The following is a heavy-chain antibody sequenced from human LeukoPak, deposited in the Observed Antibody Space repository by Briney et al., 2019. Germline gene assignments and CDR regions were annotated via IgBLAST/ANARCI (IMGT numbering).Heavy chain of an antibody. CDR1: GGSINSADHY. CDR2: IFSTGGT. J-gene: IGHJ4*02. CDR3: ARDRGGWLRPYFDS. D-gene: IGHD5-12*01. V-gene: IGHV4-30-4*08. Sequence: PSQTLSLTCTVSGGSINSADHYWSWIRQPPGKGLEWVGYIFSTGGTYYNPSLQSRLTISLDKSTNQFFLKLTSVTAADTAVYYRARDRGGWLRPYFDSWGQGTLVTVSS.